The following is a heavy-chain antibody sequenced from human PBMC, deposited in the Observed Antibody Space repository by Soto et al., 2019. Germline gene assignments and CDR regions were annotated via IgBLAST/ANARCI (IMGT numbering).Heavy chain of an antibody. CDR2: INGGATST. CDR1: GFTLNNYW. Sequence: QVVESGGGLVQPGGSLRLSCAASGFTLNNYWMHWVRQAPGMGLVWVSGINGGATSTSYADSVKGRFTISRDNARNTLYLQMNSLRAEDTALYYCARGDIAAETFFYYYGMDLWGQGTTVTVS. CDR3: ARGDIAAETFFYYYGMDL. V-gene: IGHV3-74*01. D-gene: IGHD6-13*01. J-gene: IGHJ6*02.